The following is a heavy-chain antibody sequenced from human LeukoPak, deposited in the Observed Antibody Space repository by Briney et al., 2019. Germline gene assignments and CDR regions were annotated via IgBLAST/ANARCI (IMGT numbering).Heavy chain of an antibody. CDR3: AKDPCTDGVCYTSSYYGMDV. CDR1: GFTFSSCA. D-gene: IGHD2-8*01. Sequence: GGSLRLSCAASGFTFSSCAMSWVRQAPGKGLEWVSVISGSSLSAYYADSVKGRFTISRDNSKNTLYLQMNSLGAEDTAVYYCAKDPCTDGVCYTSSYYGMDVWGLGTTVTVSS. J-gene: IGHJ6*02. CDR2: ISGSSLSA. V-gene: IGHV3-23*01.